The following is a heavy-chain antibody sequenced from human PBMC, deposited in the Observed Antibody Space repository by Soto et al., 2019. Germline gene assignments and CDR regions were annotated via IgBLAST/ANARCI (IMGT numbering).Heavy chain of an antibody. D-gene: IGHD5-18*01. V-gene: IGHV3-48*03. Sequence: VQLVESGGGLVQPGGSLRLSCAASGFTFISYEMNWVRQAPGKGLEWLSYISTSGTTIYYADSVKGRFTISRDNAKNSLYLQMNSLRAEDTAVYYCARVRPGYSYGYPNWFDPWGQGTLVTVSS. J-gene: IGHJ5*02. CDR2: ISTSGTTI. CDR3: ARVRPGYSYGYPNWFDP. CDR1: GFTFISYE.